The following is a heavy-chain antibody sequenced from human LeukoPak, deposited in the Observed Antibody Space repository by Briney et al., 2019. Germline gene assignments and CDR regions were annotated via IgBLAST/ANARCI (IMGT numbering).Heavy chain of an antibody. Sequence: PGGSLRLSCAASGFTFSSYSMNWVRQAPGKGLEWVSSISSSSSYIYYADSVKGRFTISRDNAKNSLYLQMNSLRAEDTAVYYCARDLLYSSSSGYFDYWGQGALVTVSS. CDR3: ARDLLYSSSSGYFDY. J-gene: IGHJ4*02. CDR2: ISSSSSYI. CDR1: GFTFSSYS. D-gene: IGHD6-6*01. V-gene: IGHV3-21*01.